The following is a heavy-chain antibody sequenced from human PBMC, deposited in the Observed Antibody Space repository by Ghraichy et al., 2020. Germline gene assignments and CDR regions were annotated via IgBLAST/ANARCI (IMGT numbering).Heavy chain of an antibody. CDR1: GGSISSYY. D-gene: IGHD3-10*01. J-gene: IGHJ5*02. V-gene: IGHV4-59*01. CDR3: AAQPYYGSGSYSGWFDP. CDR2: IYYSGST. Sequence: SETLSLTCTVSGGSISSYYWSWIRQPPGKGLEWIGYIYYSGSTNYNPSLKSRVTISVDTSKNQFSLKLSSVTAADTAVYYCAAQPYYGSGSYSGWFDPWGQGTLVTVSS.